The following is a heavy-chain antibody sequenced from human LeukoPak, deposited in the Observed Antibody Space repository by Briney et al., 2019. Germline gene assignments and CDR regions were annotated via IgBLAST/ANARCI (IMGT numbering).Heavy chain of an antibody. CDR1: GLTFSSYE. Sequence: GGPLRLSCAASGLTFSSYEMNWVRQAPGKGLEWVSYISSSGSTIYYADSVKGRFTISRDNAKNSLYLQMNSLRAEDTAVYYCARVGTGISSYFDYWGQGTLVTVSS. J-gene: IGHJ4*02. D-gene: IGHD1-1*01. V-gene: IGHV3-48*03. CDR2: ISSSGSTI. CDR3: ARVGTGISSYFDY.